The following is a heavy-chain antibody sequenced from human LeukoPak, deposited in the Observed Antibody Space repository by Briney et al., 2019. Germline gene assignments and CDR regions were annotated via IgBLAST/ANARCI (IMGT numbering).Heavy chain of an antibody. J-gene: IGHJ5*02. CDR1: GFTFSSYS. CDR3: ARDLCSSTSCYAGWFDP. V-gene: IGHV3-48*01. D-gene: IGHD2-2*01. CDR2: ISSSSSTI. Sequence: GGSLRLSCAASGFTFSSYSMNWVRQAPGKGLEWVSYISSSSSTIYYADSVKGRFTISRDNAKNSLYLQMNSLRAEDTAVYYYARDLCSSTSCYAGWFDPWGQGTLVAVSS.